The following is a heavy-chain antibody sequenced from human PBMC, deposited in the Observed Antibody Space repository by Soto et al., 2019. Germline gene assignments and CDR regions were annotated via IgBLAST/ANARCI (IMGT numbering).Heavy chain of an antibody. Sequence: QVQVVQSGAEVKKPGASVKVSCKASGCTFTSSGISWVRQAPGQGLEWMGWISAYYGTANYAQKLQGRVTMTTETATSAAYRERRSLRADDTAEYYGGRDGAAAGPGDYWGQGNLVTVSS. J-gene: IGHJ4*02. CDR3: GRDGAAAGPGDY. CDR1: GCTFTSSG. CDR2: ISAYYGTA. D-gene: IGHD6-13*01. V-gene: IGHV1-18*01.